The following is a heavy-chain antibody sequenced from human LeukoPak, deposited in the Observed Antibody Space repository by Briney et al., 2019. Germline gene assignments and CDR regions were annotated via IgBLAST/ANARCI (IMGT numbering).Heavy chain of an antibody. CDR1: GFTFSSYA. J-gene: IGHJ4*02. D-gene: IGHD6-19*01. CDR3: AKDLNYSSGWYPYYFDY. Sequence: PGGSLRLSCAASGFTFSSYAMSWVRQAPGKGLEWVSAISGSGGSTYYADSVKGRFTTSRDNSKNTLYLQMNSLRAEDTAVYYCAKDLNYSSGWYPYYFDYWGQGTLVTVSS. V-gene: IGHV3-23*01. CDR2: ISGSGGST.